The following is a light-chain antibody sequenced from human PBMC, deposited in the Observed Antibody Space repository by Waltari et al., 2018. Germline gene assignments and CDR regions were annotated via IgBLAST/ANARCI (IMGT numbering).Light chain of an antibody. CDR2: AAS. J-gene: IGKJ4*01. CDR1: QSVSSY. Sequence: EIVLTQSPATLSLSPGERATLSCRASQSVSSYLAWYQQKPGQAPRLLIYAASNRATGIPARFSGSGSGTDFTLTISSLEPEDFAVYYCQQRSNWPPLTFGGGTKVEIK. CDR3: QQRSNWPPLT. V-gene: IGKV3-11*01.